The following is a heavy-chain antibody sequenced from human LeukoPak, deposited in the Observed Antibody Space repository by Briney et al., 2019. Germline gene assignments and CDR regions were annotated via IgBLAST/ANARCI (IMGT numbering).Heavy chain of an antibody. CDR3: AGRALSTGWTFDY. J-gene: IGHJ4*01. V-gene: IGHV4-4*07. Sequence: SETLSLTCSVSGGSISTYYWSWIRQPAGKGLEWIAQIHTSGRTDFNPSLKSRLSISMDTPNNHFSLMITSVTAAGTAIYYCAGRALSTGWTFDYWGHGTLVTVSS. D-gene: IGHD6-19*01. CDR2: IHTSGRT. CDR1: GGSISTYY.